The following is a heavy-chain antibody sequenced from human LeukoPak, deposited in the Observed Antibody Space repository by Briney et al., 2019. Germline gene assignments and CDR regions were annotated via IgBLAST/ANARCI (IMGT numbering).Heavy chain of an antibody. V-gene: IGHV4-34*01. J-gene: IGHJ4*02. CDR1: GGSFSGYY. CDR2: INHSGST. D-gene: IGHD3-10*01. Sequence: SETLSLTCAVYGGSFSGYYWSWIRQPPGKGLEWIGEINHSGSTNYNPSLKSRVTISVDTSKNQFSLKLSSVTAADTAVYYCARGGGSGSFPQGYWGQGTLVTVSS. CDR3: ARGGGSGSFPQGY.